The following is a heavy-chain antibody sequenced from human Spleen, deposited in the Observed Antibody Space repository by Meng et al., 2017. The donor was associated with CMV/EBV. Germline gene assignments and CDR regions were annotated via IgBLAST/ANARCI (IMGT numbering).Heavy chain of an antibody. CDR2: MNPSGGTK. CDR1: TDTISTYY. J-gene: IGHJ4*02. V-gene: IGHV1-46*01. CDR3: ARDGSYGTDY. D-gene: IGHD3-10*01. Sequence: SCKTSTDTISTYYIHWVRQAPGQGPEWMGFMNPSGGTKSYAQNFQTRVTMTRDTSTSTVYMELSSLRSEDTAVYYCARDGSYGTDYWGQGTLVTVSS.